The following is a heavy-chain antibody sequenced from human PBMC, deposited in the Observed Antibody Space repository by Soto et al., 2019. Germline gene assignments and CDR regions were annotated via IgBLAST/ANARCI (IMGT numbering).Heavy chain of an antibody. CDR2: IIPIFGTP. D-gene: IGHD2-15*01. Sequence: QVQLVQSGAEVKKPGSSMKISCRAFGGSFSDYAISWVRQAPGQGLEWMGGIIPIFGTPNYAQKFQDRVTFTAHESTNTAYMELSRLTSEDTALYYCARDRAPRRWSYLGLWGQGTQVTVSS. CDR3: ARDRAPRRWSYLGL. CDR1: GGSFSDYA. V-gene: IGHV1-69*01. J-gene: IGHJ4*02.